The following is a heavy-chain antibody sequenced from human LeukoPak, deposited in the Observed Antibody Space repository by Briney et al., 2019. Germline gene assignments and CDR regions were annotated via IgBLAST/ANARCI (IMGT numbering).Heavy chain of an antibody. V-gene: IGHV1-69*05. CDR2: IIPIFGTA. CDR3: ARDGNVGNYYYYYGMDV. CDR1: GGTFSSYA. Sequence: GASVKVSCKASGGTFSSYAISWVRQAPGQGLEWMGGIIPIFGTANYAQKFQGRVTITTDESTSTAYMELSSLRSDDTAVYYCARDGNVGNYYYYYGMDVWGQGTTVTVSS. J-gene: IGHJ6*02. D-gene: IGHD7-27*01.